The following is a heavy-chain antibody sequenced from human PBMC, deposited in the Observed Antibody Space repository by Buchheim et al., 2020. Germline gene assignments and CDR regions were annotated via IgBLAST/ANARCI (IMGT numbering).Heavy chain of an antibody. CDR2: ISYDGSNK. CDR1: GFTFSSYG. V-gene: IGHV3-30*18. D-gene: IGHD3-10*01. CDR3: AKDRFGYLFDY. Sequence: QVQLVESGGGVVQPGRSLRLSCAASGFTFSSYGMHWVRQAPGKGLEWVAVISYDGSNKYYADSVKGRFTISRDNSKNTLYLQMNSLRAEDTAVYYCAKDRFGYLFDYWGQGT. J-gene: IGHJ4*02.